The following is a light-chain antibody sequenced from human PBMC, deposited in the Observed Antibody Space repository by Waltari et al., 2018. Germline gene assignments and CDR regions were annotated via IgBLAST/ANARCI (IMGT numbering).Light chain of an antibody. Sequence: QSALTQPASVSGSPGQSITISCTGTSSDVGLYNFVSWYQQHPGKAPKLIISGVDKRPSGVPDRFSGSKSGSTAYLTVSGLQAEDEADYYCASHVNNKVFGGGTKLTVL. V-gene: IGLV2-8*01. J-gene: IGLJ3*02. CDR1: SSDVGLYNF. CDR2: GVD. CDR3: ASHVNNKV.